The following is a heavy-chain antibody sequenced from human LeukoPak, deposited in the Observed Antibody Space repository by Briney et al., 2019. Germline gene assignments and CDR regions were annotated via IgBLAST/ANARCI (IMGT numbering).Heavy chain of an antibody. CDR1: GGSFGGSQY. J-gene: IGHJ3*02. CDR3: AAGKDVVGSPVGAFDI. CDR2: TYTNGRT. V-gene: IGHV4-39*07. D-gene: IGHD2-15*01. Sequence: SETLSLTCTVSGGSFGGSQYWGWFRQAPGKGLEWIGSTYTNGRTFYNPSLASRLTTSVDTSTNQISLRLTSATVADTAVFYCAAGKDVVGSPVGAFDIWGQGTMVTVSS.